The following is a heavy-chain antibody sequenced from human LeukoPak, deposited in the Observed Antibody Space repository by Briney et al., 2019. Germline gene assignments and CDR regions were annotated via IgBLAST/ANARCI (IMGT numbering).Heavy chain of an antibody. D-gene: IGHD6-13*01. V-gene: IGHV4-39*01. J-gene: IGHJ5*02. CDR2: IYYSGST. Sequence: SETLSLTCTVSGGSISSSSYYWGWIRQPPGKGLEWIGSIYYSGSTYYNPSLKGRVTISVHTSKNQFSLKLSSVAAADTAVYYCARQQGPLPTEYSSSRVWFDPWGQETLVTVCS. CDR1: GGSISSSSYY. CDR3: ARQQGPLPTEYSSSRVWFDP.